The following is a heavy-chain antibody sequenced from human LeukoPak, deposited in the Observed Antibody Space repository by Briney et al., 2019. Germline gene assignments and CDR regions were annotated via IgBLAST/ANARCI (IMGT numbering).Heavy chain of an antibody. V-gene: IGHV4-59*01. CDR2: IYYSGST. D-gene: IGHD3-10*01. Sequence: PSETLSLTCTVSGGSISTYYWSWIRQPPGKGLEWIGYIYYSGSTNYNPSLKSRVTISVDTSKNQFSLKLSSVTAADTAVYYCATCCRGGSSWGQGTLVTVSS. CDR1: GGSISTYY. CDR3: ATCCRGGSS. J-gene: IGHJ5*02.